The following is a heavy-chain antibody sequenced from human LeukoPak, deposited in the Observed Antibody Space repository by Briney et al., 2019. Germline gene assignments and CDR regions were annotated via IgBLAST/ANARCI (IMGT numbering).Heavy chain of an antibody. J-gene: IGHJ5*02. Sequence: SETLSLTCAVSGYSLSSGYYWDWIRQPPGKGLEWIGRIYHSGSTYYNPSLKSRVTISVDASTNQFSLQLSSVAAADTAVYYCARAKASWYSYGYEGWFDPWGQGTLVTVSS. V-gene: IGHV4-38-2*01. D-gene: IGHD5-18*01. CDR2: IYHSGST. CDR3: ARAKASWYSYGYEGWFDP. CDR1: GYSLSSGYY.